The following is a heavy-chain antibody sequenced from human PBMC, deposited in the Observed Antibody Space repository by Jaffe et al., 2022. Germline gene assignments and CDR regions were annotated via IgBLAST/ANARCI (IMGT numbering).Heavy chain of an antibody. Sequence: QVQLVQSGAEVKKPGSSVKVSCKASGGTFSSYAISWVRQAPGQGLEWMGGIIPIFGTANYAQKFQGRVTITADESTSTAYMELSSLRSEDTAVYYCARDGCSSTSCYLHGGSHWFDPWGQGTLVTVSS. CDR3: ARDGCSSTSCYLHGGSHWFDP. CDR2: IIPIFGTA. V-gene: IGHV1-69*01. D-gene: IGHD2-2*01. CDR1: GGTFSSYA. J-gene: IGHJ5*02.